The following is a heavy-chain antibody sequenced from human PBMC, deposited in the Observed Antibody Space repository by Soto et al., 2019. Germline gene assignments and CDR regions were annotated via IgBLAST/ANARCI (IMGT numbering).Heavy chain of an antibody. CDR3: ARDPYSPSSLSYAYMDV. J-gene: IGHJ6*03. CDR2: INSDESSA. D-gene: IGHD1-26*01. CDR1: GFNIGIYW. V-gene: IGHV3-74*01. Sequence: HPGGSLRLSCASSGFNIGIYWMHWVRQVPGKGLVWVSRINSDESSASYADSVKGRFTISRDNAKNTVYLQMNSLRAEDTAVYYCARDPYSPSSLSYAYMDVWGKGTTVTVSS.